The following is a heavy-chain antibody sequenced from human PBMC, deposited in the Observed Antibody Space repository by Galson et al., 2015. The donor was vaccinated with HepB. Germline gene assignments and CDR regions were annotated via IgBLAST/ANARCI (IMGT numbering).Heavy chain of an antibody. J-gene: IGHJ3*02. CDR1: GGSFSGYY. Sequence: TLSLTCAVHGGSFSGYYWSWIRHTPGKGLEWIGGISHSGSTNYNPSLKSRATISEDTSKKQFSLKVNSVTVADTAVYYCARLYEGGSSWFHGRPFDIWGQGTMVTVSS. CDR2: ISHSGST. V-gene: IGHV4-34*01. D-gene: IGHD6-13*01. CDR3: ARLYEGGSSWFHGRPFDI.